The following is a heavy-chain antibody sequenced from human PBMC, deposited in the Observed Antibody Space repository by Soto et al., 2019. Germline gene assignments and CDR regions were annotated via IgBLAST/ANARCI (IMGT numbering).Heavy chain of an antibody. CDR3: ARGQSASYYDFWSGYKESNWFDP. CDR2: IYYSGST. CDR1: GGSVSSGSYY. V-gene: IGHV4-61*01. J-gene: IGHJ5*02. D-gene: IGHD3-3*01. Sequence: SETLSLTCTVSGGSVSSGSYYWSWIRQPPGKGLEWIGYIYYSGSTNYNPSLKSRVTVSVDTSKNQFSLKLSSVTAADTAVYYCARGQSASYYDFWSGYKESNWFDPWGQGTLVTVSS.